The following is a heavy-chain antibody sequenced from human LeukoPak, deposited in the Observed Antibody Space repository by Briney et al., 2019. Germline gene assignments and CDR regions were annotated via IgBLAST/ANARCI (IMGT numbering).Heavy chain of an antibody. J-gene: IGHJ4*02. V-gene: IGHV4-38-2*02. CDR1: GYSISNGYY. CDR3: ASQLRYFDWLHEYYFDY. Sequence: PSETLSLTCTVSGYSISNGYYWGWIRQPPGKGLEWIGSIYYSGSTYYNPSLKSRVTISVDTSKNQFSLKLSSVTAADTAVYYCASQLRYFDWLHEYYFDYWGQGTLVTVSS. D-gene: IGHD3-9*01. CDR2: IYYSGST.